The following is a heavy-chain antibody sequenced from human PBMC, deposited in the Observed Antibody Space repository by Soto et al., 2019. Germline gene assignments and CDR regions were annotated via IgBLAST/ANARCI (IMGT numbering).Heavy chain of an antibody. Sequence: GGSLRLSCAASGFTFDDYAMHWVRQAPGKGLEWVSGISWNSGSIGYADSVKGRFTISRDNAKNSLYLQMNSLRAEDTALYYCAKSDTRSASYGPLDDAFDIWGQGTMVTVSS. CDR2: ISWNSGSI. V-gene: IGHV3-9*01. CDR1: GFTFDDYA. D-gene: IGHD5-18*01. J-gene: IGHJ3*02. CDR3: AKSDTRSASYGPLDDAFDI.